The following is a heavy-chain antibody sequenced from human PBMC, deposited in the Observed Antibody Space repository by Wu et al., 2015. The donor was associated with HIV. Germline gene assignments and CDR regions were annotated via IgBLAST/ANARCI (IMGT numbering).Heavy chain of an antibody. V-gene: IGHV1-69*13. Sequence: QVQLVQSGAEVKKPGSSVKVSCKASGGTFSSYAISWVRQAPGQGLEWMGRIIPIFGTANYAQKFQGRVTITADESTSTAYMELSSLRSEDTAVYYCARGSEYYDSSGYRPWGHYYYGMDVWGQGTTVTVSS. D-gene: IGHD3-22*01. J-gene: IGHJ6*02. CDR1: GGTFSSYA. CDR3: ARGSEYYDSSGYRPWGHYYYGMDV. CDR2: IIPIFGTA.